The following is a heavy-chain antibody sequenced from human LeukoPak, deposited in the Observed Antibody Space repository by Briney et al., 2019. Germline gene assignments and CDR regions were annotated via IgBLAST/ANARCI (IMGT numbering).Heavy chain of an antibody. D-gene: IGHD3-10*01. Sequence: GGSLRLXCAASGFTFSDYYMSWIRQAPGKGLEWVSYISSSGSTIYYADSVKGRFTISRDNAKNSLYLQMNSLRAEDTAVYYCARAFPYYYGSGSNDIWGQGTMVTVSS. J-gene: IGHJ3*02. CDR2: ISSSGSTI. CDR3: ARAFPYYYGSGSNDI. CDR1: GFTFSDYY. V-gene: IGHV3-11*04.